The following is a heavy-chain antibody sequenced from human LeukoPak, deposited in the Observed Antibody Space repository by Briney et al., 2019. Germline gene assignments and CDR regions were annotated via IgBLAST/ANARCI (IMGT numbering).Heavy chain of an antibody. CDR3: AKDRDSSESGYFDY. CDR1: GFTFSDYS. CDR2: ISGSGGST. J-gene: IGHJ4*02. D-gene: IGHD3-22*01. V-gene: IGHV3-23*01. Sequence: GGSLRLSCAGSGFTFSDYSMNWVRQAPGKGLEWVSAISGSGGSTYYADSVKGRFTISRDNSKNTLYLQMNSLRAEDTAVYYCAKDRDSSESGYFDYWGQGTLVTVSS.